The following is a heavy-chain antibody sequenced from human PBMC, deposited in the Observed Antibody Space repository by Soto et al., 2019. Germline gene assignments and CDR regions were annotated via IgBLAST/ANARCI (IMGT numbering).Heavy chain of an antibody. V-gene: IGHV3-73*02. CDR1: GFTFSGSA. J-gene: IGHJ4*02. CDR3: TTQKLGIVGATTKN. CDR2: IRSKANSYAT. D-gene: IGHD1-26*01. Sequence: EVQLVESGGGLVQPGGSLKLSCAASGFTFSGSAMHWVRQASGKGLEWVGRIRSKANSYATAYAASVKGRFTISRDDSKNTAYLQMNSLKTEDTAVYYCTTQKLGIVGATTKNWGQGTLVTVSS.